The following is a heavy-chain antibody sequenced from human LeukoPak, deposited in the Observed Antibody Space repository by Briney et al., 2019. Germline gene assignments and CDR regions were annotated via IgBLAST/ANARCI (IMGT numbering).Heavy chain of an antibody. J-gene: IGHJ1*01. V-gene: IGHV3-23*01. Sequence: GGSLRLSCAASGFPFSGCAMTWVRQAPGKGLEWVSSISGSGETTYYADSVKGRFTISRDNSKNTLYLQMNSLRAEDTAVYYCAKSHILVDLYFEDWGQGTLVTVSS. CDR2: ISGSGETT. D-gene: IGHD3-22*01. CDR1: GFPFSGCA. CDR3: AKSHILVDLYFED.